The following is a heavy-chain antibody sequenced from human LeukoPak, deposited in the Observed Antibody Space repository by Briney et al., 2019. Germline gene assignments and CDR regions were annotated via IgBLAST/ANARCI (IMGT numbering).Heavy chain of an antibody. CDR2: ISAYNGNT. CDR1: GYIFTSYF. V-gene: IGHV1-18*04. Sequence: GASVKVSCKASGYIFTSYFMHWVRQAPGQGLEWMGWISAYNGNTNYAQKLQGRVTMTTDTSTSTAYMELRSLRSDDTAVYYCARDRGGYEAKNYFDYWGQGTLVTVSS. CDR3: ARDRGGYEAKNYFDY. D-gene: IGHD5-12*01. J-gene: IGHJ4*02.